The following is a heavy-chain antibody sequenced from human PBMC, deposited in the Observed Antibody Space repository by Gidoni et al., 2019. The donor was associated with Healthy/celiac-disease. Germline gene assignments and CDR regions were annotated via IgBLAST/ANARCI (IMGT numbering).Heavy chain of an antibody. CDR1: GFPFSSYA. J-gene: IGHJ5*02. CDR2: ISGSGGST. Sequence: EVQLLESGGGLVQPGGSLRLSCAASGFPFSSYALSWVRQAPGKGLEWVSAISGSGGSTYYADSVKGRFTISRDNSKNTLYLQMNSLRAEDTAVYYCAKDFIVVVPVGQNNWFDPWGQGTLVTVSS. V-gene: IGHV3-23*01. D-gene: IGHD2-2*01. CDR3: AKDFIVVVPVGQNNWFDP.